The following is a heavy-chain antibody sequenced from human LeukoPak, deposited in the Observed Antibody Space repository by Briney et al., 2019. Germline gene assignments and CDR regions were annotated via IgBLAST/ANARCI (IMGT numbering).Heavy chain of an antibody. Sequence: GGSLRLSCAASGFNFSSYAMSWVRQAPGKGLEWVSAISGSGGSTYYADSVKGRFTISRDNSKNTLYLQMNSLRAEDTAVYYCAKDSGTAMVLYYFDYWGQGTLVTVSS. CDR3: AKDSGTAMVLYYFDY. CDR2: ISGSGGST. D-gene: IGHD4/OR15-4a*01. CDR1: GFNFSSYA. V-gene: IGHV3-23*01. J-gene: IGHJ4*02.